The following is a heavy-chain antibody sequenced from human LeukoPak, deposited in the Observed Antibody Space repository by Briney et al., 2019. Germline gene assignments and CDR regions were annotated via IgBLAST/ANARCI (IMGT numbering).Heavy chain of an antibody. CDR3: ARDSRRDGYSYSDF. Sequence: QSGGSLRLSCAASGFTFSDYAMHWVRQAPGKGLEWVALIPFDGSNKYYADSVKGRFTISRDNSKNTLYLHMNSLRAEDRAVYYCARDSRRDGYSYSDFWGQGTLVTVSS. CDR1: GFTFSDYA. CDR2: IPFDGSNK. V-gene: IGHV3-30-3*01. D-gene: IGHD5-24*01. J-gene: IGHJ4*02.